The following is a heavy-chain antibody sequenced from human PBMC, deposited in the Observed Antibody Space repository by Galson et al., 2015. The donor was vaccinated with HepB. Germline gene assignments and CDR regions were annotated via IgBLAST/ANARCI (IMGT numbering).Heavy chain of an antibody. CDR1: GFTFSSYA. Sequence: SLRLSCAASGFTFSSYAMHWVRQAPGKGLEYVSAISSNGGSTYYADSVKGRFTISRDNSKNTLYLQMSSLRAEDTAVYYCVKEGRSPVMEWDYFDFWGQGTLVTVSS. CDR2: ISSNGGST. V-gene: IGHV3-64D*06. J-gene: IGHJ4*02. CDR3: VKEGRSPVMEWDYFDF. D-gene: IGHD3-3*01.